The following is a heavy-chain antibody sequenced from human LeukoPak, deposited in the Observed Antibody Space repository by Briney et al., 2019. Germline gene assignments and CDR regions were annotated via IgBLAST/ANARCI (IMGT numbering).Heavy chain of an antibody. D-gene: IGHD6-13*01. J-gene: IGHJ5*02. CDR1: GYTFTSYG. V-gene: IGHV1-18*01. CDR3: ARYSSSWYWFDP. Sequence: ASVKVSCKASGYTFTSYGISWVRQAPGQGLEWMGWISAYNGNTNYAQKLQGRVTMTTDTSTSTAYMKLRSLRSDDTAVYYCARYSSSWYWFDPWGQGTLVTVSS. CDR2: ISAYNGNT.